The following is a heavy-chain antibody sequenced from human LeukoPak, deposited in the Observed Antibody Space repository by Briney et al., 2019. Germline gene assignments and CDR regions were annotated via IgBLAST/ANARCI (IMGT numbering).Heavy chain of an antibody. CDR3: ARGLRTDSGYDDGEDH. J-gene: IGHJ4*02. Sequence: PSETLSLTCTVSGASISSSSYYWGWIRQPPGKGLEWIGSISYSGSTYYNPSLKSRVTVSVDTSKNQFSLKLSSVTAADSAVYYCARGLRTDSGYDDGEDHWGQGTLVTVSS. CDR1: GASISSSSYY. D-gene: IGHD5-12*01. V-gene: IGHV4-39*07. CDR2: ISYSGST.